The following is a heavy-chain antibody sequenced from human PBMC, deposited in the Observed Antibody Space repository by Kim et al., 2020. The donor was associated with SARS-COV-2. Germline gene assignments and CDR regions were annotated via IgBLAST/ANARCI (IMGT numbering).Heavy chain of an antibody. J-gene: IGHJ4*02. CDR1: GITFSSYA. CDR3: AISYYSDSSGYYYGRFDY. D-gene: IGHD3-22*01. V-gene: IGHV3-23*01. CDR2: ISGSGGGT. Sequence: GGSLRLSCAAAGITFSSYAMRWVRQAPGKGLEWVSGISGSGGGTFYADSVKGRFTISRDNSKNTLYLQMNSLRAEDTAVYYCAISYYSDSSGYYYGRFDYWGQGNLVTVSS.